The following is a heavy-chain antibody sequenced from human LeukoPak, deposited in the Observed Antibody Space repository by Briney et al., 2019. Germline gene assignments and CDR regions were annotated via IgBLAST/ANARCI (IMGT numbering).Heavy chain of an antibody. CDR2: IYTSGST. CDR1: GDSISSGDYY. V-gene: IGHV4-61*02. CDR3: ARDRSSGYYGYYMDV. Sequence: SETLSLTCTVSGDSISSGDYYWSWIRQPAGKGLEWIGRIYTSGSTNYNPSLKSRVTISVDTSKNQFSLKLSSVTAADTAVYYCARDRSSGYYGYYMDVWGKGTRSPSP. D-gene: IGHD3-22*01. J-gene: IGHJ6*03.